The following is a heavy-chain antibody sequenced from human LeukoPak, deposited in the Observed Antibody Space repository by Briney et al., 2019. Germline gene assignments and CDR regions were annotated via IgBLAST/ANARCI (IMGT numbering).Heavy chain of an antibody. V-gene: IGHV3-48*03. J-gene: IGHJ4*02. CDR3: ARDGTPHYTTGWVFFDY. Sequence: GGSLRPSCAASGFTFSDYEMNWVRQAPGKGLEWLSYIGRSGSAIHYADSVKGRFTISRDNAENSLYLQMNSLRAEDTAVYYCARDGTPHYTTGWVFFDYWGQGTLVTVSS. D-gene: IGHD6-25*01. CDR2: IGRSGSAI. CDR1: GFTFSDYE.